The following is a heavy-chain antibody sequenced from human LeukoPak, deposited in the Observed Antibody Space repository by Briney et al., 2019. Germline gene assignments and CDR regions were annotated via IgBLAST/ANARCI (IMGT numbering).Heavy chain of an antibody. Sequence: ASVKVSCKASGYTFTDYNMHWVRQAPGQGLEWMGRINPNSGGTNYAQKFQGRVTMTRDTSISTAYMELSRLRSDDTAVYYCARESGRYYFDYWGLGTLVTVSS. CDR1: GYTFTDYN. CDR2: INPNSGGT. V-gene: IGHV1-2*06. J-gene: IGHJ4*02. D-gene: IGHD1-26*01. CDR3: ARESGRYYFDY.